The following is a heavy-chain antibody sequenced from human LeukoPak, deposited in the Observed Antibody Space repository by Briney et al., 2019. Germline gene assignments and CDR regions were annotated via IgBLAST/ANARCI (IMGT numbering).Heavy chain of an antibody. J-gene: IGHJ6*02. D-gene: IGHD6-19*01. CDR3: ARLSSGWYSAANYYGMDV. Sequence: SETLSLTCTVSGGSISSYYWSWIRQPPGKGLEWIGYIYYSGSTNYNPSLKSRVTISVDTSKNQFSLKLSSVTAADTAVYYCARLSSGWYSAANYYGMDVWGQGTTVTVSS. CDR1: GGSISSYY. V-gene: IGHV4-59*08. CDR2: IYYSGST.